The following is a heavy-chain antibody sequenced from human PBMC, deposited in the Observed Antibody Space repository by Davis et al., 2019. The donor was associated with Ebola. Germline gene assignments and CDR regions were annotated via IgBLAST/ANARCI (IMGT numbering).Heavy chain of an antibody. CDR1: GFPFSSYG. CDR3: AKSGLSFGVVKYHYGMDV. V-gene: IGHV3-30*02. D-gene: IGHD3-3*01. J-gene: IGHJ6*04. CDR2: IRYDGSNK. Sequence: GESLKISCAASGFPFSSYGMHWVRQAPGKGLEWVAFIRYDGSNKFSADSVKGRFTISRDNSKNTLYLQMNSLRVEDTALYYCAKSGLSFGVVKYHYGMDVWGKGTTVTVSS.